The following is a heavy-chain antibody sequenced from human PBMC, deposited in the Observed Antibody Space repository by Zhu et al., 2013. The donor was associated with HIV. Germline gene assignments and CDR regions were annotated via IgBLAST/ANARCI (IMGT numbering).Heavy chain of an antibody. J-gene: IGHJ1*01. CDR2: ISWNSGSI. CDR1: GFTFDDYA. CDR3: AKDIGDNSPRNFQH. Sequence: EVQLVESGGGLVQPGRSLRLSCAASGFTFDDYAMHWVRQAPGKGLEWVSGISWNSGSIGYADSVKGRFTISRDNAKNSLYLQMNSLRAEDTALYYCAKDIGDNSPRNFQHWGQGTRGPPSPQ. D-gene: IGHD1-20*01. V-gene: IGHV3-9*01.